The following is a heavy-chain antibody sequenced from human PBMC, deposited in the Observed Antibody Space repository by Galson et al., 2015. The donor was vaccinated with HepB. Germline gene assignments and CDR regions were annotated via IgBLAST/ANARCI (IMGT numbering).Heavy chain of an antibody. V-gene: IGHV4-59*01. CDR3: ARVEAGLPPPYAFDI. CDR1: GGSISSYY. J-gene: IGHJ3*02. D-gene: IGHD5-12*01. CDR2: IYYSGST. Sequence: SETLSLTCTVSGGSISSYYWSWIRQPPGKGLEWIGYIYYSGSTNYNPSLKSRVTISVDTSKNQFSLKLSSVTAADTAVYYCARVEAGLPPPYAFDIWGQGTMVTVSS.